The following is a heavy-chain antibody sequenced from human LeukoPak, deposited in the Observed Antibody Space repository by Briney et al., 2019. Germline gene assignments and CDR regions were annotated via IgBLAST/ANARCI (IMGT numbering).Heavy chain of an antibody. D-gene: IGHD6-13*01. J-gene: IGHJ4*02. CDR1: GFTFSSYA. Sequence: GGSLRLSCAASGFTFSSYAMSWVRQGPGKGLEWVSYIDMSATTIYYADSVKGRFTISRDNAKNSLFLQMNSLRAEDTAVYYCAKDILAAGLFFDYWGQGALVTVSS. CDR3: AKDILAAGLFFDY. V-gene: IGHV3-48*04. CDR2: IDMSATTI.